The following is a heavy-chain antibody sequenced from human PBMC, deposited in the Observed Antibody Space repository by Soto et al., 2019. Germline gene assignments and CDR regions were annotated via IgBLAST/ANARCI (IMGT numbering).Heavy chain of an antibody. V-gene: IGHV3-53*01. J-gene: IGHJ5*02. CDR2: IYSETTGGSI. Sequence: GGSLRLSCAASGFTASTFSMNWIRPAPGKGPVWVSVIYSETTGGSIYYADSVKGRFTISRDNSKNSLDLQMNNLRAEDTGLYYRVRGVNRPNTNYYDPWCQGIWVTVAS. D-gene: IGHD1-26*01. CDR3: VRGVNRPNTNYYDP. CDR1: GFTASTFS.